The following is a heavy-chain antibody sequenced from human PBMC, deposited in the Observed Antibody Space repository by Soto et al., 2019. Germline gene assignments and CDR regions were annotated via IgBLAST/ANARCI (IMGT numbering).Heavy chain of an antibody. CDR1: GYTFTSYY. V-gene: IGHV1-46*03. Sequence: ASVKVSWKASGYTFTSYYMHCVRQAPAQGLEWMGIINPSGGSTSYAQKFQGRVTMTRDTSTSTVYMELSSLRSEDTAVYYCAVVVAATSIDYWGQGTLVNVAS. D-gene: IGHD2-15*01. CDR3: AVVVAATSIDY. CDR2: INPSGGST. J-gene: IGHJ4*02.